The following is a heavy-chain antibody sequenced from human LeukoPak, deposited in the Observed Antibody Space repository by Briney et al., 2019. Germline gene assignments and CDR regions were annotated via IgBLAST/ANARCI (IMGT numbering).Heavy chain of an antibody. D-gene: IGHD2-15*01. Sequence: GGSLRLSCAASGFTFSSYEMNWVRQAPGKGLDWVSYISTSGSTIYYADSVKGRFTISRDNAKNSLYLQMNSLRAEDTAVYYCARESVIVVVVADNWFDPWGQGTLVTVSS. CDR2: ISTSGSTI. CDR3: ARESVIVVVVADNWFDP. CDR1: GFTFSSYE. V-gene: IGHV3-48*03. J-gene: IGHJ5*02.